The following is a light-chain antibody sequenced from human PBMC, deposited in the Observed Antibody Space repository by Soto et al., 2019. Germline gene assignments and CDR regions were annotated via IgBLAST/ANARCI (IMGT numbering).Light chain of an antibody. CDR1: SSDIGGYNY. V-gene: IGLV2-14*01. Sequence: QSALTQPASVSGSPGQSITISCTGTSSDIGGYNYVSWYQQHPGKAPKLIIYEVTNRPSGVSNRFSGSKSGNTASLTISGLQADDEADYYCNSYAGSNTQVFGGGTKLTVL. CDR3: NSYAGSNTQV. CDR2: EVT. J-gene: IGLJ3*02.